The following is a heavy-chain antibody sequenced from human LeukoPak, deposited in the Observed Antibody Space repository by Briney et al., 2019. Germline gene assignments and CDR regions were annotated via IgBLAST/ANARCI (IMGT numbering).Heavy chain of an antibody. CDR1: GYTFTSYG. CDR3: ARDLRGFYQLLYPYYYYYYMDV. CDR2: INTNTGNP. J-gene: IGHJ6*03. Sequence: ASVKVSCKASGYTFTSYGISWVRQAPGQGLEWMGWINTNTGNPTYAQGFTGRFVFSLDTSVSTAYLQISSLKAEDTAVYYCARDLRGFYQLLYPYYYYYYMDVWGKGTTVTVSS. D-gene: IGHD2-2*02. V-gene: IGHV7-4-1*02.